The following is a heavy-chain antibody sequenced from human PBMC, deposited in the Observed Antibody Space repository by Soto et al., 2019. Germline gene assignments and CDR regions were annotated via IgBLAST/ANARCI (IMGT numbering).Heavy chain of an antibody. V-gene: IGHV3-30*18. J-gene: IGHJ4*02. CDR1: GFTFSSYG. CDR3: AKDKDLILSVAGAYYFDY. Sequence: PGGSLRLSCAASGFTFSSYGMHWVRQAPGKGLEWVAVISYDGSNKYYADSVKGRFTISRDNSKNTLYLQMNSLRAEDTAVYYCAKDKDLILSVAGAYYFDYWGQGTLVTVSS. CDR2: ISYDGSNK. D-gene: IGHD3-3*01.